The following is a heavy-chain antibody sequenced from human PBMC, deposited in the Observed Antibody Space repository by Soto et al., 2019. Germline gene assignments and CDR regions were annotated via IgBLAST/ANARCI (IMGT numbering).Heavy chain of an antibody. J-gene: IGHJ3*02. D-gene: IGHD3-22*01. V-gene: IGHV1-46*01. CDR3: ARANIYYDSSGYRKDAFGI. Sequence: ASVKVSCKASGYTFTSYYMHWVRQAPGQGLQWMGIINPTGGSTSYAQKFQGRVTMTSDTSTSTVYMELSRLISEDTAVYYCARANIYYDSSGYRKDAFGIWGQGTKVTVS. CDR1: GYTFTSYY. CDR2: INPTGGST.